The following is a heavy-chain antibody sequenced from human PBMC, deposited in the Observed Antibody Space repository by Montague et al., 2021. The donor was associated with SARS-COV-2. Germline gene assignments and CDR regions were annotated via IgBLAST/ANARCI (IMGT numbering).Heavy chain of an antibody. D-gene: IGHD3-16*01. CDR3: VAGGDSAKAGAY. J-gene: IGHJ4*02. V-gene: IGHV4-39*07. CDR2: VLYTGTP. CDR1: GGSIANSHNY. Sequence: SETLSLTCTVSGGSIANSHNYWGWVRQPAGKGLDWIGSVLYTGTPYYXPSLTARVTISLDTSKNQFSLKMYSVTAADTATYFCVAGGDSAKAGAYWGQGTLVTVSS.